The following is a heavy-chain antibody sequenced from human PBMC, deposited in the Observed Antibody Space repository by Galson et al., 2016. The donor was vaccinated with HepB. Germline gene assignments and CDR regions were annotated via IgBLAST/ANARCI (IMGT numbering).Heavy chain of an antibody. D-gene: IGHD4-23*01. CDR2: IYWDDDK. CDR3: VHSGDRWDF. J-gene: IGHJ4*01. V-gene: IGHV2-5*02. CDR1: GFSLNTDGVG. Sequence: PALVKPTQTLRLTCDCSGFSLNTDGVGVGWVRQPPGKTLEWLALIYWDDDKVYRPSLMTRLSIAKDTSRNQVVLTLTTVDPMDTGIYYCVHSGDRWDFWGQGTLVTV.